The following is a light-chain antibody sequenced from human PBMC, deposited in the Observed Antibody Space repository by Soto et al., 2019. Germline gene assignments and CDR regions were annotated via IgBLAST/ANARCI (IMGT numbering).Light chain of an antibody. Sequence: DIQMTQSPSTLSASAGDRVTITCRASQCITIWLAWYQQKPGKAPKLLIYDASTLESGVPSRFSGSGSGTEFTLTISSLQPDDFATYYCQQFHSFPITFGQGTRLEIK. CDR1: QCITIW. J-gene: IGKJ5*01. CDR3: QQFHSFPIT. V-gene: IGKV1-5*01. CDR2: DAS.